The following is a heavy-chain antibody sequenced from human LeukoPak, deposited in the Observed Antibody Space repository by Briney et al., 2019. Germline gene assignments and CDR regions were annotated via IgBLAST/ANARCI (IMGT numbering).Heavy chain of an antibody. CDR3: VKAVHYDSGTYYYVG. Sequence: GGSLRLSCSASGFTFSTFPMHWVRQAPGKGLEYVSAISSDGGSTFYADSVKGRFTISRDNSKNTLYLQVSSLRPEDTAVYYCVKAVHYDSGTYYYVGWGQGTMVTVSS. J-gene: IGHJ3*01. V-gene: IGHV3-64D*09. D-gene: IGHD3-22*01. CDR2: ISSDGGST. CDR1: GFTFSTFP.